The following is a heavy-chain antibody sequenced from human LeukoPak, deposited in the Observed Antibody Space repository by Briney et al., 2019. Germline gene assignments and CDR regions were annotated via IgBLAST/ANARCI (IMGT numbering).Heavy chain of an antibody. CDR3: ARLVTMIVAPNWFDP. CDR2: IYPGDSDT. CDR1: GYNFTSYW. J-gene: IGHJ5*02. Sequence: GESLKISCKGSGYNFTSYWIGWVRQMPGKGLEWMGIIYPGDSDTRYSPSFQGQVTISADKSISTAYLQWSSLKASDTAMYYCARLVTMIVAPNWFDPWGQGTLVTVSS. V-gene: IGHV5-51*01. D-gene: IGHD3-22*01.